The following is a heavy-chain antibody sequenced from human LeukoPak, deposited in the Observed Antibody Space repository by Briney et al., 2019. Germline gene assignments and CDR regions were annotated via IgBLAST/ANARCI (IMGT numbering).Heavy chain of an antibody. V-gene: IGHV5-51*01. CDR2: IYPGDSDT. Sequence: GESLKISCKGSGYSFASYWIGWVRQMPGKGLEWMGIIYPGDSDTRYSPSFQGQVTISADKSISTAYLQWSSLKASDTAMYYCARYDEPASSAAAHEGFDYWGQGTLVTVSS. CDR3: ARYDEPASSAAAHEGFDY. CDR1: GYSFASYW. J-gene: IGHJ4*02. D-gene: IGHD6-19*01.